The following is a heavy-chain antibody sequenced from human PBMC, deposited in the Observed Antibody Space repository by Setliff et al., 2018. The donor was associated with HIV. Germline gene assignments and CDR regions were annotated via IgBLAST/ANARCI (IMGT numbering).Heavy chain of an antibody. CDR1: GYRFIGHY. J-gene: IGHJ4*01. CDR2: INPETGDP. CDR3: ATGIPSVLDF. D-gene: IGHD2-21*01. V-gene: IGHV1-2*02. Sequence: ASVKVSCKTSGYRFIGHYLHWVRLAPGQGPEWVGWINPETGDPNYAQKFRGRVLMTRDTSITTAFLHVAKLTSDDTAIYYCATGIPSVLDFWGQGTLVTVSS.